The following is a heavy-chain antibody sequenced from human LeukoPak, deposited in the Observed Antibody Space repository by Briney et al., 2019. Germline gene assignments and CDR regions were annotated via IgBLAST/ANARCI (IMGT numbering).Heavy chain of an antibody. CDR2: IYTTGSI. V-gene: IGHV4-4*07. J-gene: IGHJ4*02. CDR1: GDSINNFY. Sequence: IPSETLSLTCTVSGDSINNFYLSWIRQPAGQGLQWIGRIYTTGSITYNPSLKSRVSMSVDTSKNQFSLKLSSVTAADTAVYYCARGRKYTSGYRVTELGSGYSDYWGQGTLVTVSS. D-gene: IGHD5-18*01. CDR3: ARGRKYTSGYRVTELGSGYSDY.